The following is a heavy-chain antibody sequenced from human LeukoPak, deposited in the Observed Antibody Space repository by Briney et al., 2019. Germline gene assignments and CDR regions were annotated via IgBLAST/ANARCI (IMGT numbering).Heavy chain of an antibody. CDR3: ARSPYDFWSGYCLDY. CDR2: ISSNGGST. CDR1: GFTFSSYA. V-gene: IGHV3-64*01. J-gene: IGHJ4*02. D-gene: IGHD3-3*01. Sequence: GGSLRLSCAASGFTFSSYAMHWVRQAPGKGLEYVSAISSNGGSTYYANSVKGRFTISRDNSKNTLYLQMGSLRAEDMAVYYCARSPYDFWSGYCLDYWGQGTLVTVSS.